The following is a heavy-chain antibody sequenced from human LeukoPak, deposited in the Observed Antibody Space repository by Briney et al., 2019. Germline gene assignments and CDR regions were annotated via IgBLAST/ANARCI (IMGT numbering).Heavy chain of an antibody. Sequence: PSETLSLTCTVSGGSISSYYWSWIRQPPGKGLEWIGYIYYSGSTNYNPSLKSRVTISVDTSKNQFSLKLSSVTAADTAVYYCARLDSSGHDAFDIWGQGTMVTVSS. J-gene: IGHJ3*02. CDR1: GGSISSYY. CDR2: IYYSGST. D-gene: IGHD3-22*01. CDR3: ARLDSSGHDAFDI. V-gene: IGHV4-59*01.